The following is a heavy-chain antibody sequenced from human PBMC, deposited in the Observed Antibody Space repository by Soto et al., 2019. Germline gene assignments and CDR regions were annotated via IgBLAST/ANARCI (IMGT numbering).Heavy chain of an antibody. CDR3: ARASTYDSSGYYSSPYNWFDP. V-gene: IGHV1-69*01. D-gene: IGHD3-22*01. J-gene: IGHJ5*02. CDR1: GGTSSSYA. CDR2: IIPIFGTA. Sequence: QVQLVQSGAEVKKPGSSVKVSCKASGGTSSSYAISWVRQAPGQGLEWMGGIIPIFGTANYAQKFQGRVTITADESTSTAYMELSSLRSEDTAVYYCARASTYDSSGYYSSPYNWFDPWGQGTLVTVSS.